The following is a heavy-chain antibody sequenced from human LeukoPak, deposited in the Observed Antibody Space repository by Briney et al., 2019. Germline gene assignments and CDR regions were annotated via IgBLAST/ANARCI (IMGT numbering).Heavy chain of an antibody. D-gene: IGHD6-13*01. J-gene: IGHJ5*02. CDR3: ARDSSSWVMDWFDP. Sequence: GASVKVSCKASGYTFTSYAMNWVRQAPGQGLEWMGWINTNTGNPTYAQGFTGRFVFSLDTSVSTAYLQISSLKAEDTAVYYCARDSSSWVMDWFDPWGQGTLVTVSS. CDR2: INTNTGNP. CDR1: GYTFTSYA. V-gene: IGHV7-4-1*02.